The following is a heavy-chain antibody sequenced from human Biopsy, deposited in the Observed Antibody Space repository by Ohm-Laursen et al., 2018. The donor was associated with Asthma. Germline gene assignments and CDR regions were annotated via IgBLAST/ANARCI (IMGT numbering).Heavy chain of an antibody. CDR2: VSWNSGSI. J-gene: IGHJ4*02. CDR3: VKDIRLQLWGFDS. Sequence: SLRLSCSASGFTFADYAMHWVRQAPGKGLEWVSGVSWNSGSIDYADSVKGRFTISRDNAKNSLYLQMNSLRGTDTALYYCVKDIRLQLWGFDSWGQGTLVTVSS. CDR1: GFTFADYA. V-gene: IGHV3-9*01. D-gene: IGHD6-13*01.